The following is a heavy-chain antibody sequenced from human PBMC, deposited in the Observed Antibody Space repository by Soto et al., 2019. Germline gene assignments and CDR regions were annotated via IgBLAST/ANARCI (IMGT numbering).Heavy chain of an antibody. V-gene: IGHV1-3*01. CDR1: GYTFTSYA. D-gene: IGHD3-22*01. CDR3: ARGAYYYDSSGYETGAFDI. J-gene: IGHJ3*02. CDR2: INAGNGNT. Sequence: ASVKVSCKASGYTFTSYAMHWVRQAPGQRLEWMGWINAGNGNTKYSQRFQGRVTITRDTSASTAYMELSSLRSEDTAVYYCARGAYYYDSSGYETGAFDIWGQGTMVTVSS.